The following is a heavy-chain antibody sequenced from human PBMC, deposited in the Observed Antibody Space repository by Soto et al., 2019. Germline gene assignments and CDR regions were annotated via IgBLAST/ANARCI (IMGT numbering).Heavy chain of an antibody. J-gene: IGHJ4*02. CDR3: ASYGSGSYKYYFDS. CDR2: IFYSGAT. Sequence: SESLSLTCTVSGGSICSSTYYWGWIRQPPGKGLEWIGNIFYSGATYYNPSLKSRVTVSVDTSKNQFSLKLSSVTAADTAVYYCASYGSGSYKYYFDSWGQGALVTVSS. V-gene: IGHV4-39*01. D-gene: IGHD3-10*01. CDR1: GGSICSSTYY.